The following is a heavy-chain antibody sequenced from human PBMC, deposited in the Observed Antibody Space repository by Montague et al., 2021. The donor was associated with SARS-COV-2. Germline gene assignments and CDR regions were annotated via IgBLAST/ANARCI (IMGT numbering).Heavy chain of an antibody. CDR1: GFTFNSHG. D-gene: IGHD3-3*01. CDR2: IWFDASNK. CDR3: ANHRGITVFGVIFN. V-gene: IGHV3-33*06. J-gene: IGHJ4*02. Sequence: SLRLSCAASGFTFNSHGMHWVRQTPVKGLEWVAFIWFDASNKYYGDSVKGRFTISRDNSKNTLYLQMSSLTAEDTAVYYCANHRGITVFGVIFNWGQGTLVTVSS.